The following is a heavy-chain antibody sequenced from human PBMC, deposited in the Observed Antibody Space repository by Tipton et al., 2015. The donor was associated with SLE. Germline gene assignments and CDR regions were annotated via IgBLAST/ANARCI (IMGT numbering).Heavy chain of an antibody. J-gene: IGHJ4*02. V-gene: IGHV4-59*11. CDR2: IYYSGST. D-gene: IGHD6-6*01. Sequence: TLSLTCTVSGGSISSHYWSWIRQPPGKGLEWIGYIYYSGSTNYNPSLKSRVTISVDTSKNQFSLKLSSVTAADTAVYYCARVGLDSSSGYWGQGTLVTVSS. CDR1: GGSISSHY. CDR3: ARVGLDSSSGY.